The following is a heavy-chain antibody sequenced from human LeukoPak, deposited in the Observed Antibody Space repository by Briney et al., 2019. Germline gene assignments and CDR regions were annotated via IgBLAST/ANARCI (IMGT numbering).Heavy chain of an antibody. V-gene: IGHV1-18*01. Sequence: ASVKVSCKASGYTFTTHGLSWVRQAPGQGLEWVGWISVYNGNTHYAQKFQGRVTMTTDTSTSTAYMELRSLRSDDTAVYYCARFRYNDSSGRNDCWGQGTLVTVSS. CDR2: ISVYNGNT. J-gene: IGHJ4*02. D-gene: IGHD3-22*01. CDR3: ARFRYNDSSGRNDC. CDR1: GYTFTTHG.